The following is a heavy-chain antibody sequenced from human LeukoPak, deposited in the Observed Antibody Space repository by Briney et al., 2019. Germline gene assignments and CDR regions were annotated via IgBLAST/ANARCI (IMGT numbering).Heavy chain of an antibody. CDR2: INPSGGST. J-gene: IGHJ5*02. D-gene: IGHD6-13*01. Sequence: ASVKVSCKASGYTFSSHYMHWVRQAPGQGLEWMGIINPSGGSTSYAQKFQGRVTLTRDTSTSTVYMEVSSLGSEDTAVYYCARAAATGTHNWFDPWGQGTLVTVSS. CDR3: ARAAATGTHNWFDP. CDR1: GYTFSSHY. V-gene: IGHV1-46*01.